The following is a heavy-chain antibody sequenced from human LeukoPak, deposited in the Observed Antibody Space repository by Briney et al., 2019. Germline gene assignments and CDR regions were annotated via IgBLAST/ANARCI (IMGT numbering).Heavy chain of an antibody. J-gene: IGHJ4*02. D-gene: IGHD1-26*01. V-gene: IGHV1-2*02. CDR1: GYIFIGYY. CDR3: ARWSGTYDLVY. CDR2: INPNSGGT. Sequence: VSVKVSCKASGYIFIGYYMHWVRQAPGQGLEWMGWINPNSGGTNYAEKFQGRVTMTRDTAISTAYMELSRLRSDDTAVYYCARWSGTYDLVYWGQGTLVTVSS.